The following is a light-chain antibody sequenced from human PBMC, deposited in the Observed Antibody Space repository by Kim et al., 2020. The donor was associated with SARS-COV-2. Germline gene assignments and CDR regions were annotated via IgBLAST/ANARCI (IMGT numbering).Light chain of an antibody. CDR1: QGISNY. CDR3: QKYNTAPWT. J-gene: IGKJ1*01. CDR2: AAS. V-gene: IGKV1-27*01. Sequence: SASVGQGVTISCRASQGISNYLAWYQQKPGQAPKLLIYAASALQFGVSSRFNGSGSGTDFTLTISDLQPEDVATYYCQKYNTAPWTFGHGTKVEI.